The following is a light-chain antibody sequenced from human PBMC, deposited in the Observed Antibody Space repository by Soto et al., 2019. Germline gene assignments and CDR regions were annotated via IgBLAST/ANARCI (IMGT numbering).Light chain of an antibody. J-gene: IGKJ1*01. CDR3: QNYNSAPWT. CDR1: QGITDY. Sequence: DIQMTQSPSSLSASVGDRVTITCRASQGITDYLAWYQQKPGQVPNLLIYAASTLQSGVPSRFRGSGSGTDFTLTITGLQPEDGATYYCQNYNSAPWTFGQGTKVEIK. V-gene: IGKV1-27*01. CDR2: AAS.